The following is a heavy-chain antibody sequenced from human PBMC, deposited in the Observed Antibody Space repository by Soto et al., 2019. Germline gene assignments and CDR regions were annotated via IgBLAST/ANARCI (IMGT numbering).Heavy chain of an antibody. CDR1: GFTFSSYG. CDR3: ARILTVVTPVDYYYYGMDV. Sequence: GGSLRLSCAASGFTFSSYGMHWVRQAPGKGLEWVAVIWYDGSNKYYADSVKGRFTISRDNSKNTLYLQMNSLRAEETAVYYCARILTVVTPVDYYYYGMDVWGQGTTVTVSS. V-gene: IGHV3-33*01. D-gene: IGHD2-21*02. CDR2: IWYDGSNK. J-gene: IGHJ6*02.